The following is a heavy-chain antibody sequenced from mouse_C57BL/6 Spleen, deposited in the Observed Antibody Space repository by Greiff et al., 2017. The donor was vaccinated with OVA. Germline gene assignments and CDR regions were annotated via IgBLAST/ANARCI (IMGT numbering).Heavy chain of an antibody. CDR3: ARKGLGSNTGNFDY. CDR2: IYPRSGNT. D-gene: IGHD1-1*01. J-gene: IGHJ2*01. Sequence: QVQLQQSGAELARPGASVKLSCKASGYTFTSYGISWVKQRTGQGLEWIGEIYPRSGNTYYNEKFKGKATLTADKSSSTAYMELRSLTSEDSAVYFCARKGLGSNTGNFDYWGQGTTLTVSS. V-gene: IGHV1-81*01. CDR1: GYTFTSYG.